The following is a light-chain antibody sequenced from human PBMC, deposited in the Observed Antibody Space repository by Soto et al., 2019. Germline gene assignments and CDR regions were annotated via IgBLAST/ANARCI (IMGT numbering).Light chain of an antibody. J-gene: IGLJ3*02. Sequence: QSVLTQPPSVSAAPGQKVTISCSGSNSNIGNNYVSWYQQLPGTAPKLLIYDNSHRPSGIPDRFSGSKSGTSATLGITGLQTGDEADYYCATWDTSLRVVMFGGGTKLTVL. CDR2: DNS. CDR1: NSNIGNNY. CDR3: ATWDTSLRVVM. V-gene: IGLV1-51*01.